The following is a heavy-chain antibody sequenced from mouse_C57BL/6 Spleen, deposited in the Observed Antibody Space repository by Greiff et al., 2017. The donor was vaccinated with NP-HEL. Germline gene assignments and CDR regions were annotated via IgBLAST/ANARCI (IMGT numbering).Heavy chain of an antibody. CDR3: ARRRYGSSWYFDV. CDR1: GFNIKNTY. CDR2: IDPANGNT. D-gene: IGHD1-1*01. J-gene: IGHJ1*03. Sequence: VQLKESVAELVRPGASVKLSCTASGFNIKNTYMHWVKQRPEQGLEWIGRIDPANGNTKYAPKFQGKATITADPSSNTAYLQLSSLTSEDTAIYYCARRRYGSSWYFDVWGTGTTVTVSS. V-gene: IGHV14-3*01.